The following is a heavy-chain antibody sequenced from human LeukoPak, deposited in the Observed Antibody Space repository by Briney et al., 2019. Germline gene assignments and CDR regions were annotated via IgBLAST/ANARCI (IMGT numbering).Heavy chain of an antibody. Sequence: GGSLRLSCAASGFTFSSYAMYWVRQAPGKGLEWFSGIFGSGGSTHYADSVKGRFTISRDNSKNTVYLQMNSLRAEDTAVYYCAKTTTGYSSGRFPGWPVDYWGQGTLVTVSS. V-gene: IGHV3-23*01. CDR2: IFGSGGST. J-gene: IGHJ4*02. D-gene: IGHD6-19*01. CDR3: AKTTTGYSSGRFPGWPVDY. CDR1: GFTFSSYA.